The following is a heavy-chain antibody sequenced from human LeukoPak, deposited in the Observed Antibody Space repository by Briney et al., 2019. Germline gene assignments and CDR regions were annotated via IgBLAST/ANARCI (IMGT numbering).Heavy chain of an antibody. Sequence: GVSLKISCKGSAYMFSTSWIGWVRQVPGEALEWMGVVYPGDSNTWYSPSFHGQVTISVDNAISTAFLQWTNLRASDTAMYYCARRDYYTSRVSTRAAFDLWGQGTMVTVSS. D-gene: IGHD3-3*01. CDR2: VYPGDSNT. V-gene: IGHV5-51*01. CDR1: AYMFSTSW. CDR3: ARRDYYTSRVSTRAAFDL. J-gene: IGHJ3*01.